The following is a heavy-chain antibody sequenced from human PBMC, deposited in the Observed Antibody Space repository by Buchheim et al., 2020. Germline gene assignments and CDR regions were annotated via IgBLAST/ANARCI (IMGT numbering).Heavy chain of an antibody. CDR2: IYYSGST. CDR1: GGSISSSSYY. V-gene: IGHV4-39*01. D-gene: IGHD5-12*01. J-gene: IGHJ4*02. Sequence: QLQLQESGPGLVKPSETLSLTCTVSGGSISSSSYYWGWVRQPPGKGLEWIGHIYYSGSTYYNPSLKSRVTISVDASKNQFSLKLSSVTAADTAVYYCARLFSGYDYPEGLIDYWGQGTLITVSS. CDR3: ARLFSGYDYPEGLIDY.